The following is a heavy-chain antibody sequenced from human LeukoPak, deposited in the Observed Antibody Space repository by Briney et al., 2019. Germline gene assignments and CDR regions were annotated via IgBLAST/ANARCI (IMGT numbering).Heavy chain of an antibody. V-gene: IGHV3-7*04. CDR3: ARDSPGYGGYSY. D-gene: IGHD5-12*01. Sequence: GGSLRLSCTASGFPLSRYWMTWVRQAPGKALEWVAIIKEDGSAKYYVDSMKGRFTISRDNAKNSLYLQINSLRAEDTAVYYCARDSPGYGGYSYWGQGTLVTVSS. J-gene: IGHJ4*02. CDR2: IKEDGSAK. CDR1: GFPLSRYW.